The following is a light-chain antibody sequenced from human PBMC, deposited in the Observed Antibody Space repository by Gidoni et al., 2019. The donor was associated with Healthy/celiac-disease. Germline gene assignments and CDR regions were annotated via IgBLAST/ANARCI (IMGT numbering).Light chain of an antibody. V-gene: IGKV2-28*01. Sequence: IVFTQSPLSLHNTSGEPASISCRSSQSLLHRNGYNYLDWYLQKPGQSPQLLIYLGSNRASGVPARFSGSGSGTDFTLKISRVEAEDVGVYYCMQALQSPPFTFXPXTKVDIK. J-gene: IGKJ3*01. CDR3: MQALQSPPFT. CDR2: LGS. CDR1: QSLLHRNGYNY.